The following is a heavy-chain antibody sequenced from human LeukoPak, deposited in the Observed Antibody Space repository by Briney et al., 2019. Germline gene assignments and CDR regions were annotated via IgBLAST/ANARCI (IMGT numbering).Heavy chain of an antibody. J-gene: IGHJ6*03. V-gene: IGHV4-61*02. D-gene: IGHD2-2*01. Sequence: SQTLSLTCTVSGGSISSGSYYWSWIRQPAGKGLEWIGRIYTSGSTNYNPSLKSRVTISVDTSKNQFSLKLSSVTAADTAVYYCARDMRYCSSTSCRPYYYYMDVWGKGTTVTVSS. CDR1: GGSISSGSYY. CDR2: IYTSGST. CDR3: ARDMRYCSSTSCRPYYYYMDV.